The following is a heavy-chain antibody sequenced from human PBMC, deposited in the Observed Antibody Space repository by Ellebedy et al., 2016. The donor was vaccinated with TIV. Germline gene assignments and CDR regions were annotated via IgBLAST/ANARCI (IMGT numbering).Heavy chain of an antibody. V-gene: IGHV1-18*04. D-gene: IGHD3-10*01. Sequence: AASVKVSCKASGHSFTSYGISWVRQAPGEGLEWMGWISAYNGNTLYIEKFQGRVTMTTDTSTNTAYMELRSLRSDDTAVYFCARSPYFGDFPFDSWGQGTLVTVSS. CDR3: ARSPYFGDFPFDS. CDR2: ISAYNGNT. CDR1: GHSFTSYG. J-gene: IGHJ4*02.